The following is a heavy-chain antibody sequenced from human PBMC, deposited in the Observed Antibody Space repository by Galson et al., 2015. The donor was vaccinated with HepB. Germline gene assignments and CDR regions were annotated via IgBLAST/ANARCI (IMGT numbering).Heavy chain of an antibody. D-gene: IGHD5-18*01. CDR3: ARDLGYSYGYSCFDD. Sequence: SLRLSCAASGFTFSSYAMRWVRQAPGKGLEWVSIISGSAVGTYYADPVKGRFTISRDSSKNTLYLQMNSLRAEDTAVYYCARDLGYSYGYSCFDDWGQGTPVTVSS. V-gene: IGHV3-23*01. J-gene: IGHJ4*02. CDR2: ISGSAVGT. CDR1: GFTFSSYA.